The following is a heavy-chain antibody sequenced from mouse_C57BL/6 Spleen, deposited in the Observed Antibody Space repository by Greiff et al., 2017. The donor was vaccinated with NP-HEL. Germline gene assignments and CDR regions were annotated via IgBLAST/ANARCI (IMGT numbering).Heavy chain of an antibody. CDR3: TREGNYHAMDY. J-gene: IGHJ4*01. Sequence: LVESGAELVRPGASVTLSCKASGYTFTDYEMHWVKQTPVHGLEWIGAIDPETGGTAYNQKFKGKAILTADKSSSTAYMELRSLTSEDSAVYYCTREGNYHAMDYWGQGTSVTVSS. CDR2: IDPETGGT. CDR1: GYTFTDYE. D-gene: IGHD2-1*01. V-gene: IGHV1-15*01.